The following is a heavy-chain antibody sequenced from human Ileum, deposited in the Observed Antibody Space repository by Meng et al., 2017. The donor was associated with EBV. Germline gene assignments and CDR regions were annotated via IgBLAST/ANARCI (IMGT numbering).Heavy chain of an antibody. J-gene: IGHJ4*02. V-gene: IGHV1-2*04. D-gene: IGHD3-16*01. CDR3: ARASRVLGGFDY. CDR2: INPNSGGT. CDR1: GYTFTGYY. Sequence: QVQLVQSGAEVKKPGASLKVPCKASGYTFTGYYMHWVRQAPGQGLEWMGWINPNSGGTNCAQKFQGWVTMTRDTSISTAYMEVSSLRSADSAVYYCARASRVLGGFDYWGQGTMVTVS.